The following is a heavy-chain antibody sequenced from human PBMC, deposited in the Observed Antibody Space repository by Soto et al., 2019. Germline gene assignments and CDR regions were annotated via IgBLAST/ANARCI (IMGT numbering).Heavy chain of an antibody. V-gene: IGHV5-51*01. Sequence: GESLKISCKGSGYNFGSDWIGWVRQMPGKGLEWMGIIQPGGSDLRYSPSFQGQVTISADKSINTAYLQWSSLKASDTARYYCAGQINYICESWGQGTQVTVSS. J-gene: IGHJ5*02. CDR1: GYNFGSDW. D-gene: IGHD4-4*01. CDR3: AGQINYICES. CDR2: IQPGGSDL.